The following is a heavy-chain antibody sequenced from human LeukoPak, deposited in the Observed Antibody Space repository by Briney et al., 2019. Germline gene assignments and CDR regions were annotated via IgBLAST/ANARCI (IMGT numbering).Heavy chain of an antibody. Sequence: EGSLRLSCAASGFTFSSYGMHWVRQAPGKGLEWVAFIRYDGNNKDYADSVKGRFTISRDNAKNSLYLQMNSLRAEDTAVYYCARDEMYYYGMDVWGQGTTVTVSS. CDR3: ARDEMYYYGMDV. CDR2: IRYDGNNK. V-gene: IGHV3-30*02. D-gene: IGHD5-24*01. CDR1: GFTFSSYG. J-gene: IGHJ6*02.